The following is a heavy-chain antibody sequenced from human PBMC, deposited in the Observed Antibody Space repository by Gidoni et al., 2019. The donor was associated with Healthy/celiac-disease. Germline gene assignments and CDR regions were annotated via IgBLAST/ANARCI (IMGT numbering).Heavy chain of an antibody. CDR2: IYWDDEK. J-gene: IGHJ4*02. CDR3: ALASAGTAVDY. CDR1: GFSLSTSGVG. V-gene: IGHV2-5*02. D-gene: IGHD6-13*01. Sequence: QITLKESDPTLVKPTQTLTLTCNFSGFSLSTSGVGVGWIRQPPGKALEWLALIYWDDEKRYSPSLKSRLTITKDTSKNQVALTMTNMDPVDTATYYCALASAGTAVDYWGRGTLVTVSS.